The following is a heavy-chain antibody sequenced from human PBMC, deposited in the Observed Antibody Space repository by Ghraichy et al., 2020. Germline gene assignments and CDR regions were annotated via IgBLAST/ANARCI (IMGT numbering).Heavy chain of an antibody. Sequence: GGSLRLSCAASGFTLDDYAMHWVRQAPGKGLEWVSGISWNSGNIDYADSVKGRFTISRDNAKTYLYLQMNSLRTEDTALYYCAKLEGAQQFDIWGQGTMVTVSS. D-gene: IGHD1-26*01. CDR3: AKLEGAQQFDI. CDR2: ISWNSGNI. V-gene: IGHV3-9*01. J-gene: IGHJ3*02. CDR1: GFTLDDYA.